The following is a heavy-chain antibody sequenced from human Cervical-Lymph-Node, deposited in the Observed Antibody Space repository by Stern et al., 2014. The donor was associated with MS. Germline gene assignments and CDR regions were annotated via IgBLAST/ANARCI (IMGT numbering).Heavy chain of an antibody. CDR3: ARDRVDVVVVPAVTVLDY. D-gene: IGHD2-2*03. V-gene: IGHV4-61*02. J-gene: IGHJ4*02. CDR1: GGSISSGSYY. Sequence: QLQLQESGPGLVKPSQTLSLTCTVSGGSISSGSYYWSWIRQPAGKGLEWIGRIYTTGSNDYNPSLKWRPTISLDTSKTHFSLKLSFVTAADTAVYYCARDRVDVVVVPAVTVLDYWGQGTLVTVSS. CDR2: IYTTGSN.